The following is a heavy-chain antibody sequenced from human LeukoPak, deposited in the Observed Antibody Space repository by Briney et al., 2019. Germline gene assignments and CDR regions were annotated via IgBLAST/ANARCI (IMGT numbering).Heavy chain of an antibody. Sequence: ASVKVSCKASGYTFNTYSITWVRQAPGQGLEWVVWINAKTGNPTYAQGFTGRFVFSLDTSVSTAYLQISSLKAEDTAVYYCAREVLRFDYWGQGTLVTVSS. V-gene: IGHV7-4-1*02. J-gene: IGHJ4*02. CDR2: INAKTGNP. CDR1: GYTFNTYS. CDR3: AREVLRFDY.